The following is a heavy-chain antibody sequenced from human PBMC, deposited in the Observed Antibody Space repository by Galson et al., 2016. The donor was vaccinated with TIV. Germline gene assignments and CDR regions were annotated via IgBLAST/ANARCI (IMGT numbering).Heavy chain of an antibody. CDR2: IVPILRTP. D-gene: IGHD3-22*01. V-gene: IGHV1-69*11. Sequence: SVKVSCKASEDTFSNHAISWARQAPGQGLEWMGRIVPILRTPTYAQKFQGRVTLTADESTSTAYMELSNLRSEDTAVYYCAREMYFYDSSRKGDAFDVWGQGSMVTVSS. J-gene: IGHJ3*01. CDR1: EDTFSNHA. CDR3: AREMYFYDSSRKGDAFDV.